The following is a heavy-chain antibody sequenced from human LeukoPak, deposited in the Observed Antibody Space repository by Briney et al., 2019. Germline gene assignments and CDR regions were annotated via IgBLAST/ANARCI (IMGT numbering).Heavy chain of an antibody. CDR1: GFTFSSYS. CDR3: ARGDEYFDY. V-gene: IGHV3-21*01. J-gene: IGHJ4*02. Sequence: AGSLRLSCAASGFTFSSYSMNWVRQAPGQELEWVSSISSSSSYIYYADSVKCRFTISRDNANNSLYLQMNSLRADDTAVYYCARGDEYFDYWGQGTLVTVSS. CDR2: ISSSSSYI.